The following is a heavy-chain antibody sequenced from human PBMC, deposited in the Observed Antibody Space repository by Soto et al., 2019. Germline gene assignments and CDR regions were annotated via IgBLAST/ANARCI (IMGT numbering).Heavy chain of an antibody. CDR1: GFTFSSYS. CDR2: ISSSSSTI. J-gene: IGHJ4*02. V-gene: IGHV3-48*01. Sequence: PGGSLRLSCAASGFTFSSYSMNWVRQAPGKGLEWVSYISSSSSTIYYADSVKGRFTTSRDNAKNSLYLQMNSLRAEDTAVYYCASVRFDYYDSSGYTKPADYWGQGTLVTVSS. CDR3: ASVRFDYYDSSGYTKPADY. D-gene: IGHD3-22*01.